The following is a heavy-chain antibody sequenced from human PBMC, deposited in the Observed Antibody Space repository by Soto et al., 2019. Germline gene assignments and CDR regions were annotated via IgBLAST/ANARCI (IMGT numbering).Heavy chain of an antibody. CDR1: GGSFSGYY. D-gene: IGHD4-4*01. CDR3: ARGRTFYSKEGTWFDP. V-gene: IGHV4-34*01. J-gene: IGHJ5*02. Sequence: SETLSLTCAVYGGSFSGYYWSWIRQPPGKGLEWIGEINHSGSTNYNPSLKSRVTISVDTSKNQFSLKLSSVTAADTAVYYCARGRTFYSKEGTWFDPWGQGTLVTVSS. CDR2: INHSGST.